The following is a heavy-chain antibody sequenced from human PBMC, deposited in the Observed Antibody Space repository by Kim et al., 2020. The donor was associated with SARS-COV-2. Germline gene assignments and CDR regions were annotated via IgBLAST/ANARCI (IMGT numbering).Heavy chain of an antibody. V-gene: IGHV4-39*01. J-gene: IGHJ5*02. CDR1: SSSGY. CDR3: ARISTMVRGVTNWFDP. Sequence: SSSGYWGWTRPPPGKGLEGIGSSYYSGSTYHHPTLKRRVTISVDTSKNQFSLKLSSVTAADTAVYYCARISTMVRGVTNWFDPWGQGTLAT. D-gene: IGHD3-10*01. CDR2: SYYSGST.